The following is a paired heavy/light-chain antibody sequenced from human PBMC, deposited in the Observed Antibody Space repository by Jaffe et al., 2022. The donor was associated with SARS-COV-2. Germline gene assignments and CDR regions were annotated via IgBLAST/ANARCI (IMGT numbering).Light chain of an antibody. CDR1: QSISSY. V-gene: IGKV1-39*01. Sequence: DIQMTQSPSSLSASVGDRVTITCRASQSISSYLNWYQQKPGKAPKLLIYAASNLQSGVPSRFSGSGSGTDFTLTISSLQPEDFATYFCQQSYSTPPTFGQGTKVEIK. CDR3: QQSYSTPPT. J-gene: IGKJ1*01. CDR2: AAS.
Heavy chain of an antibody. Sequence: QVQLQESGPGLVKPSQTLSLTCTVSGGSISSGSSYWSWIRQPAGKGLEWIGRISTSGSTNYNPSLKSRVTISVDTSKNQFSLKLSSVTAADTAVYYCTREGYDFWSGYYSGGRFDPWGQGTLVTVSS. CDR2: ISTSGST. J-gene: IGHJ5*02. D-gene: IGHD3-3*01. CDR3: TREGYDFWSGYYSGGRFDP. CDR1: GGSISSGSSY. V-gene: IGHV4-61*02.